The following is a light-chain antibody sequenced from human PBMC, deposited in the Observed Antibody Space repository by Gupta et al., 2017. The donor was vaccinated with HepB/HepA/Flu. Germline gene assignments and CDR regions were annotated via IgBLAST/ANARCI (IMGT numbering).Light chain of an antibody. CDR2: KAS. CDR3: QQYNSYASCT. V-gene: IGKV1-5*03. J-gene: IGKJ1*01. CDR1: QSINSY. Sequence: DIHMTQSPSTLSASVGDRVTITCRASQSINSYLAWYQQKPGKAPKVLIYKASSLESGVPSRFSGSGFETEFTLTISSLQPDDFATYYCQQYNSYASCTFGQGTKVEIK.